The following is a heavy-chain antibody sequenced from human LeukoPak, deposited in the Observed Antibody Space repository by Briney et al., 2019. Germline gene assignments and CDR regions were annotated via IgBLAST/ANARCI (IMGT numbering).Heavy chain of an antibody. CDR2: ISGSGGST. CDR3: ARWGDGKKFDY. J-gene: IGHJ4*02. V-gene: IGHV3-23*01. CDR1: GFTFSSYA. Sequence: GGSLRLSCAVSGFTFSSYAMRWVRQAPGKGLEWVSSISGSGGSTYYADSVKGRFTISRDNSKNMLFLQMNSLTVEDTAVYYCARWGDGKKFDYWGQGTLLTVSS. D-gene: IGHD3-16*01.